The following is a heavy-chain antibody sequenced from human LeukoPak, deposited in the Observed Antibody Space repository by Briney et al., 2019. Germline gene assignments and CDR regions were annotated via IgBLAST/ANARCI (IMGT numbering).Heavy chain of an antibody. CDR1: GGSISSYY. V-gene: IGHV4-59*01. J-gene: IGHJ5*02. D-gene: IGHD1-1*01. Sequence: SETLSLTCTVSGGSISSYYWSWIRQPPGKGLEWIGYIYYSGNTNYNPSLKSRVTISVDTSKNQFSLKLTSATAADTAVYYCARDPTEDYSFDPWGRGTLVTVSS. CDR2: IYYSGNT. CDR3: ARDPTEDYSFDP.